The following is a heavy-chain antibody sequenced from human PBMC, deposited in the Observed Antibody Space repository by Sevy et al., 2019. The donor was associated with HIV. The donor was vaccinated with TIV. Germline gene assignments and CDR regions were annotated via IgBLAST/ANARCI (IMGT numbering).Heavy chain of an antibody. J-gene: IGHJ4*02. CDR1: GFRFGSQA. CDR3: AKDTGGYCSSTSCYTRGHFDY. V-gene: IGHV3-23*01. D-gene: IGHD2-2*02. Sequence: GGSLRLSCVGSGFRFGSQAMSWVRQAPGKGLEWVSGMSGRGDSRGYAHSVKGRFTISRDNSKNTVYLQMNSLRAEDTAVYYCAKDTGGYCSSTSCYTRGHFDYWGQGTLVTVSS. CDR2: MSGRGDSR.